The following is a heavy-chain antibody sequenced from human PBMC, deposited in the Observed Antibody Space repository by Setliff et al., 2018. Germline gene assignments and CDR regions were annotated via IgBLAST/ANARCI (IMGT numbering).Heavy chain of an antibody. J-gene: IGHJ3*02. CDR2: IIPIFGTA. Sequence: ASVKVSFKASGGTFSSYAISWVRQAPGQGLEWMGGIIPIFGTANYAQKFQGRVTITADESTSTAYMELSSLRSEDTAVYYCARRMWELRSDAFDIWGQGTRVTVSS. CDR1: GGTFSSYA. CDR3: ARRMWELRSDAFDI. D-gene: IGHD1-26*01. V-gene: IGHV1-69*13.